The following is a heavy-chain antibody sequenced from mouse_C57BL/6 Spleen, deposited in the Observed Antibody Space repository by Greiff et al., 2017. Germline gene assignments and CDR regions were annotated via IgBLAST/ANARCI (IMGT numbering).Heavy chain of an antibody. CDR1: GYTFTSYW. V-gene: IGHV1-74*01. Sequence: QVHLKQPGAELVKPGASVKVSCKASGYTFTSYWMHWVKQRPGQGLEWIGRIHPSDSDTNYDQKFKGKATLTVDKSSSTAYMQLSSLTSEDSAVYYCAIDYDCGRYYAMDYWGQGTSVTVSS. CDR3: AIDYDCGRYYAMDY. J-gene: IGHJ4*01. CDR2: IHPSDSDT. D-gene: IGHD2-4*01.